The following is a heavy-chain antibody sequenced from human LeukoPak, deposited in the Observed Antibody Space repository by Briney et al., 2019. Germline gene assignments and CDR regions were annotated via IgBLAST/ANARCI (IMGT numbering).Heavy chain of an antibody. CDR2: IYTSGST. J-gene: IGHJ3*02. D-gene: IGHD2-2*01. CDR3: ARPIRYCSSTSCIPDAFDI. Sequence: SETLSLTCTVSGGSISSYYWSWLRQPPGKGLEWIGYIYTSGSTNYNPSLKSRVTISVDTSKNQFSLKLSSVTAADTAVYYCARPIRYCSSTSCIPDAFDIWGQGTMVTVSS. CDR1: GGSISSYY. V-gene: IGHV4-4*09.